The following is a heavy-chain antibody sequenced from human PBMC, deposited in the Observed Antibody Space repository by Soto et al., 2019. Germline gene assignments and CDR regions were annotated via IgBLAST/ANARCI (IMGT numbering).Heavy chain of an antibody. Sequence: SETLSLTCTVSGGSVSSGSYYWSWIRQPPGKGLEWIGYIYYSGSTNYNPSLKSRVTISVDTSKNQFSLKLSSVTAADTAVYYCARTRLLEWLLSFDPWGQGTLVTVSS. J-gene: IGHJ5*02. V-gene: IGHV4-61*01. D-gene: IGHD3-3*01. CDR2: IYYSGST. CDR3: ARTRLLEWLLSFDP. CDR1: GGSVSSGSYY.